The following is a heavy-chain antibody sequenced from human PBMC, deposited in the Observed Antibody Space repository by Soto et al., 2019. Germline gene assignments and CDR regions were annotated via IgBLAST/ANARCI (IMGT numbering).Heavy chain of an antibody. CDR1: GGTFSSHA. Sequence: GASVKVSCKASGGTFSSHAISWVRQAPGQGLEWMGGSIPIFGTANYAQKFQGRVTITADESTSTAYMELSSLRSEDTAVYYCARDGSYYDSSGYYYLYWGQGTLVTVSS. D-gene: IGHD3-22*01. CDR2: SIPIFGTA. J-gene: IGHJ4*02. V-gene: IGHV1-69*13. CDR3: ARDGSYYDSSGYYYLY.